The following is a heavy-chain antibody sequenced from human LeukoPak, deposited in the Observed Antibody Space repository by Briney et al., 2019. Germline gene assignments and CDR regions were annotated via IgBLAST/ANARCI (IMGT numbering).Heavy chain of an antibody. D-gene: IGHD3-9*01. Sequence: GGSLRLSCAASGFTFSDSYMTWVRQAPGKGVEWVAYISGSGHDINYSESAKGRFTISRDNAKNSLYLQMNSLRAEDTAVYYCARLDWLLLDAFDIWGQGTMVTVSS. CDR1: GFTFSDSY. J-gene: IGHJ3*02. CDR2: ISGSGHDI. V-gene: IGHV3-11*06. CDR3: ARLDWLLLDAFDI.